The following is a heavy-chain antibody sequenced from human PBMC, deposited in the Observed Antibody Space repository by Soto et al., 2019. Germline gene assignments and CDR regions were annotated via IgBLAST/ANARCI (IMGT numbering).Heavy chain of an antibody. CDR1: GVPVSSGSNH. V-gene: IGHV4-61*01. CDR2: ISHSGNT. J-gene: IGHJ4*02. CDR3: ARDVSDSGWLDC. D-gene: IGHD5-12*01. Sequence: QVQLQESGPGLVKPSETLSLTCTVSGVPVSSGSNHWSWIRQPPGKGLEWIGYISHSGNTDYSSSIESRAIISIDTSNNQFSLKLSSVTAADTAVYYCARDVSDSGWLDCWGQGTLVTVSS.